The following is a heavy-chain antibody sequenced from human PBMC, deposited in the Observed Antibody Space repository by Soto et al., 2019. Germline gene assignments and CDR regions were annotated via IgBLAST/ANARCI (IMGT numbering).Heavy chain of an antibody. Sequence: QVQLVESGGGLVKPGGSLRLSCAASGFTFRDYYMSWIRQAPGKGLEWISYISTSGGTIYYADSVKGRFTISRDNAKNSLYLQMNSLRAEDTALYYCAISIAASGRRHYFDYWGQGTLVTVSS. CDR1: GFTFRDYY. CDR3: AISIAASGRRHYFDY. D-gene: IGHD6-13*01. J-gene: IGHJ4*02. V-gene: IGHV3-11*01. CDR2: ISTSGGTI.